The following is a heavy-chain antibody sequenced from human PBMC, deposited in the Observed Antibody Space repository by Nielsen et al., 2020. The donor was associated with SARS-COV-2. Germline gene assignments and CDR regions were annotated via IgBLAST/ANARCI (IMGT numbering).Heavy chain of an antibody. CDR2: ISGSGGST. V-gene: IGHV3-23*01. Sequence: GGSLRLSCAASGFTFSSYAMSWVRQAPGKGLEWVSAISGSGGSTYYADSVKGRFTISRDNSKNTLYLQMNSLRAEDTAVYYCAKNLHDFWSGYRYRSYYFDYWGQGTLVTVSS. CDR1: GFTFSSYA. J-gene: IGHJ4*02. CDR3: AKNLHDFWSGYRYRSYYFDY. D-gene: IGHD3-3*01.